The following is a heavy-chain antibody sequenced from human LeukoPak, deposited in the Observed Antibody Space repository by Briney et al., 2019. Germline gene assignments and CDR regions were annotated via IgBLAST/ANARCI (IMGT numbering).Heavy chain of an antibody. J-gene: IGHJ6*02. CDR3: ARDPAGYYYGMDV. Sequence: GGSLRLSCAASGFTFSAYNMNWVRQAPGKGLEWVSYISSSSSTIYYADSVKGRFTISRDNAKNSLYLQMNSLRDGDTAVYYCARDPAGYYYGMDVWGQGTTVTVSS. CDR1: GFTFSAYN. D-gene: IGHD1-14*01. V-gene: IGHV3-48*02. CDR2: ISSSSSTI.